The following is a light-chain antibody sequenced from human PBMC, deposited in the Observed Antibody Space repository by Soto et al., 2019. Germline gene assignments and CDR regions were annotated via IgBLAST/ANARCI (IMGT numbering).Light chain of an antibody. CDR3: SSYTSSNTLV. J-gene: IGLJ2*01. Sequence: QSALTQPASVSGSPGQSITISCTGTSSDVGAYNYVSWYQQHPGKAPKLMIFEVSDRPSGVSNRFSGSKSGNTASLTISGLQAEDEADYYCSSYTSSNTLVFGGGTKQTVL. CDR2: EVS. CDR1: SSDVGAYNY. V-gene: IGLV2-14*01.